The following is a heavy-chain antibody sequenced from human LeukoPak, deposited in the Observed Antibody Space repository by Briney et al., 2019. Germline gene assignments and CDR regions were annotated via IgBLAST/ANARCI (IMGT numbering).Heavy chain of an antibody. D-gene: IGHD2-2*01. CDR1: GYTFSSAW. Sequence: GGSLRLSCAGTGYTFSSAWMHWVRQAPGKGLVWVSRINSDGSSTRYADSVRGRFTISRDNAKNTLYLQMDSLRADDTAVYYCARDWYYAIDYWGQGTLVTVSS. CDR2: INSDGSST. CDR3: ARDWYYAIDY. J-gene: IGHJ4*02. V-gene: IGHV3-74*01.